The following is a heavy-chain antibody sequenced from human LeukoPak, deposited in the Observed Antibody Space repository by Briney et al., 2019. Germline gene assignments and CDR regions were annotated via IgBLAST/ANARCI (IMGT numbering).Heavy chain of an antibody. V-gene: IGHV3-30*02. CDR3: AKAFDCSGGSCSNY. CDR2: IRYDGINK. D-gene: IGHD2-15*01. CDR1: GFTFSTHG. J-gene: IGHJ4*02. Sequence: GGSLRLSCAASGFTFSTHGMHWVRQAPGKGLEWVAFIRYDGINKYYADSVKGRFTISRDNSKNTLYLQMNSLRAEDTAVYYCAKAFDCSGGSCSNYWGQGTLVTVSS.